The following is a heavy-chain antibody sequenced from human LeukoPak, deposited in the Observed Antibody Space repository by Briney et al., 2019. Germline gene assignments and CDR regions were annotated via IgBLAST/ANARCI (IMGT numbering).Heavy chain of an antibody. Sequence: ASVKVSCKASGYTLTSYDINWVRQATGQGLEWMGWMNPNSGNTGYAQKFQGRVTITADESTSTAYMELSSLRSEDTAVYYCARTGVGSYSTYFDYWGQGTLVTVSS. CDR3: ARTGVGSYSTYFDY. V-gene: IGHV1-8*01. CDR2: MNPNSGNT. CDR1: GYTLTSYD. J-gene: IGHJ4*02. D-gene: IGHD1-26*01.